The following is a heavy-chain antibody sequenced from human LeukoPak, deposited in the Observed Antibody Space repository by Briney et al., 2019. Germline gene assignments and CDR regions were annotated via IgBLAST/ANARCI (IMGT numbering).Heavy chain of an antibody. D-gene: IGHD3-22*01. CDR1: GFTFSSYA. J-gene: IGHJ6*03. CDR2: ISGSGGST. CDR3: ARVKEEYDSSGYHPHMDV. Sequence: GGSLRLSCAASGFTFSSYAMSWVRQAPGKGLEWVSAISGSGGSTYYADSVKGRFTISRDNAKNSLNLQMNSLRAEDTAVYYCARVKEEYDSSGYHPHMDVWGKGTTVTISS. V-gene: IGHV3-23*01.